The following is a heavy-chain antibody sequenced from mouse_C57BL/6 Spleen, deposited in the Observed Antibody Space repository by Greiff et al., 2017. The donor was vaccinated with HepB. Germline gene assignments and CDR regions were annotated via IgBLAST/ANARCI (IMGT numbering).Heavy chain of an antibody. D-gene: IGHD6-1*01. V-gene: IGHV7-1*01. Sequence: EVQVVESGGGLVQSGRSLRLSCATSGFTFSDFYMEWVRQAPGKGLEWIAASRNKANDYTTEYSASVKGRFIVSRDTSQSILYLQMNALRAEDTAIYYCARDALWGRFAYWGQGTLVTVSA. CDR3: ARDALWGRFAY. CDR2: SRNKANDYTT. J-gene: IGHJ3*01. CDR1: GFTFSDFY.